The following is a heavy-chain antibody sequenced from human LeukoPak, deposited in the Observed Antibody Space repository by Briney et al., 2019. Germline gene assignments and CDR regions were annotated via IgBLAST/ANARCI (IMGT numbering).Heavy chain of an antibody. CDR2: ISYDGSNK. J-gene: IGHJ3*02. V-gene: IGHV3-30-3*01. CDR1: GFILSSYV. CDR3: VRVQAGGSGWYWPLWI. Sequence: GRSLRLSCEASGFILSSYVMHWVRQAPGKGLERVAVISYDGSNKYYADSVKGRFTISRDNSKNTLYLQMNSLRAEDTAVYYCVRVQAGGSGWYWPLWIWGQGTMVTVSS. D-gene: IGHD6-19*01.